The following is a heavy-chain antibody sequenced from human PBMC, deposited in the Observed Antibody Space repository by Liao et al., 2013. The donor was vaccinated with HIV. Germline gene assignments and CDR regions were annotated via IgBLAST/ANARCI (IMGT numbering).Heavy chain of an antibody. J-gene: IGHJ3*01. Sequence: QLQLQESGPGLVKPSATLSLTCTVSGGSISTTDYYWGWIRQPPGKGLEWIGSIYFSGNTYYNPSLKSRVTISVDTSKNQFFLKLSSVTAADTAVYYCARWVEGSVVRGAFDVWGQGTMVIVSS. V-gene: IGHV4-39*07. CDR1: GGSISTTDYY. CDR2: IYFSGNT. D-gene: IGHD3-10*01. CDR3: ARWVEGSVVRGAFDV.